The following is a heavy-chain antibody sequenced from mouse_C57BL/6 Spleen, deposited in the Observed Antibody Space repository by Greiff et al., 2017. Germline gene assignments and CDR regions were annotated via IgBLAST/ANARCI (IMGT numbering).Heavy chain of an antibody. J-gene: IGHJ2*01. CDR1: GYAFTNYL. Sequence: VKLMESGAELVRPGTSVKVSCKASGYAFTNYLIEWVKQRPGQGLEWIGVINPGSGGTNYNEKFKGKATLTADKSSSTAYMQLSSLTSEDSAVYFCARRTMVTTRGFDYWGQGTTLTVSS. CDR2: INPGSGGT. D-gene: IGHD2-2*01. V-gene: IGHV1-54*01. CDR3: ARRTMVTTRGFDY.